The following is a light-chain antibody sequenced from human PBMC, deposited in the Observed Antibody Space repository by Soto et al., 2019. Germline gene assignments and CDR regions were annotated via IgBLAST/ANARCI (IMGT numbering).Light chain of an antibody. CDR1: TSDVGTFGL. CDR2: EGS. CDR3: SSYAGSTTFYV. J-gene: IGLJ1*01. V-gene: IGLV2-23*01. Sequence: QSVLTQPASVPGSPGQSITISCSGTTSDVGTFGLVSWFQQHPGKAPKLVIYEGSKRPAGVSKRFSGSKSGDTASLTISGLQAEDEADYYCSSYAGSTTFYVFGTGTKVTVL.